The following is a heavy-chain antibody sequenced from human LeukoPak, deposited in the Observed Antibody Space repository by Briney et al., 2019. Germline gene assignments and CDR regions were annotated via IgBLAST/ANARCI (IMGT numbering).Heavy chain of an antibody. V-gene: IGHV3-49*04. D-gene: IGHD6-13*01. CDR1: GFTFGDYA. CDR2: IRSKAYGGTT. Sequence: PGGSLRLSCTASGFTFGDYAMSWVRQAPGKGLEWVGFIRSKAYGGTTEYAASVKGRFTISRDDSKSIAYLQMNSLKTEDTAVYYCTSEQQLARPHYYYYYMDVWGKGTTVTVSS. CDR3: TSEQQLARPHYYYYYMDV. J-gene: IGHJ6*03.